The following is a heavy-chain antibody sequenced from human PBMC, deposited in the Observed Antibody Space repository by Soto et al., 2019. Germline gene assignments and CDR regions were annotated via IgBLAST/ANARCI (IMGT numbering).Heavy chain of an antibody. J-gene: IGHJ3*02. CDR3: ARRRHYYDGRGYSDNDFDM. D-gene: IGHD3-22*01. V-gene: IGHV5-51*01. CDR2: IYPGDSDT. CDR1: GYTFTNYW. Sequence: GESLKISCKGSGYTFTNYWIGWVRQMPGKGLEWMGIIYPGDSDTRYSPSFQGQVTISADKSISTAYLQWSSLKASDTAMYYCARRRHYYDGRGYSDNDFDMRGHATMVSV.